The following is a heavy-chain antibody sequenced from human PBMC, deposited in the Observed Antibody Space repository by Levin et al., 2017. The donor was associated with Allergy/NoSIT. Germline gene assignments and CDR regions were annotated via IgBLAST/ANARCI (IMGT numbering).Heavy chain of an antibody. V-gene: IGHV4-39*01. D-gene: IGHD3-22*01. CDR2: FYYSGTS. CDR1: GLSLASSSFY. Sequence: SETLSLTCTVSGLSLASSSFYWGWFRQSPGKGLEWIGSFYYSGTSFYNPSLKSRVTISAATSKNELSLELTSMTAAAAGLYHCAITLPPAGHSSGWPSVYYNAMNVWGHGTTVTVSS. CDR3: AITLPPAGHSSGWPSVYYNAMNV. J-gene: IGHJ6*02.